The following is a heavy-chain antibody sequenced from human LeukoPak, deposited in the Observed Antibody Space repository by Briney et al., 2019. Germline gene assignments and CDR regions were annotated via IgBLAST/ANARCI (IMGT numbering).Heavy chain of an antibody. Sequence: GGSLRLSCAVSRITFSNAWPSWVRQAPGKGLEWVGRIRSKAEGETKEYAASVKGRFTISRDDSKSRLYLQMSSLKTEDTAVYYCATGIVTGTSRWGQGTLVAVSS. V-gene: IGHV3-15*01. J-gene: IGHJ4*02. CDR3: ATGIVTGTSR. D-gene: IGHD1-20*01. CDR1: RITFSNAW. CDR2: IRSKAEGETK.